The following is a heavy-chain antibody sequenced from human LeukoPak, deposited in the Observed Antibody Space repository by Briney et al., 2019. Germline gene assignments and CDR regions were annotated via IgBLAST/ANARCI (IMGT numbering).Heavy chain of an antibody. D-gene: IGHD3-22*01. CDR2: ISYDGSYK. J-gene: IGHJ4*02. CDR1: GFTFSSYG. Sequence: PGGSLRLSCAASGFTFSSYGMHWVRRAPGKGLEWVTVISYDGSYKYYADSVKGRFTISRDNSKNTLYLQMNSLRAEDTAVYYCAKSYYYDNTGYYSVPCYDYWGQGTLVTVSS. CDR3: AKSYYYDNTGYYSVPCYDY. V-gene: IGHV3-30*18.